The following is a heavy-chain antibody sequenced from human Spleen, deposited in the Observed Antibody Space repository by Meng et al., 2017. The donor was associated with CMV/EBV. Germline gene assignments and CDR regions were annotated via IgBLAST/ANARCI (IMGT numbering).Heavy chain of an antibody. CDR3: AHIAEAFDY. Sequence: QITLRESGPALVKPTQTLTLTCSLSGFSISSSGVGVGWIRQPPGKALEWLALIYWDDDKRYNPSLKSRLTITKDTSKNQVVLTMTNMDPVDTATYYCAHIAEAFDYWGQGTLVTVAS. J-gene: IGHJ4*02. V-gene: IGHV2-5*02. CDR1: GFSISSSGVG. D-gene: IGHD6-19*01. CDR2: IYWDDDK.